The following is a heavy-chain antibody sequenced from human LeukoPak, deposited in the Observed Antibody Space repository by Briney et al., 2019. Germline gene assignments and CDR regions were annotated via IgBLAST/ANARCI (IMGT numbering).Heavy chain of an antibody. CDR2: IIPILGIA. CDR3: ARNRGTILSGSFYFDF. D-gene: IGHD3-9*01. J-gene: IGHJ4*02. V-gene: IGHV1-69*04. CDR1: GGTFSSYA. Sequence: SVKVSCKASGGTFSSYAISWVRQAPGQGLEWMGRIIPILGIANYAQKFQGRVTITADKSTSTAYMELSSLRSEDTAVYYCARNRGTILSGSFYFDFGGQGTLVTVSS.